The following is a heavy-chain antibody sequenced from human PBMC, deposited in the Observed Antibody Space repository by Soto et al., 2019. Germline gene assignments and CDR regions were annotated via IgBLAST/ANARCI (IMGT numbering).Heavy chain of an antibody. V-gene: IGHV5-51*01. CDR3: ARGLGKEGPAAMPYYYYYGMDV. J-gene: IGHJ6*02. CDR2: IYPGDSDT. CDR1: GYSFTSYW. Sequence: GESLKISCKGSGYSFTSYWIGWVRQMPGKGLEWMGIIYPGDSDTRYSPSFQGQVTISADKSISTAYLQWSSLKASDTAMYYCARGLGKEGPAAMPYYYYYGMDVWGQGTTVTVSS. D-gene: IGHD2-2*01.